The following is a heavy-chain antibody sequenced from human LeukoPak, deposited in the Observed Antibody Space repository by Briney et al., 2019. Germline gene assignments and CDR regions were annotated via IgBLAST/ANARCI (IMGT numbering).Heavy chain of an antibody. Sequence: SETLSLTCTVSGGSISSSSYYWGWIRQPPGKGLEWIGSIYYSGSTYYNPSLKSRVTVSVDTSKNQFSLKLSSVTAADTAVYYCARDAYYYDSSGLYAFDIWGQGTMVTVSS. CDR2: IYYSGST. V-gene: IGHV4-39*07. CDR1: GGSISSSSYY. D-gene: IGHD3-22*01. CDR3: ARDAYYYDSSGLYAFDI. J-gene: IGHJ3*02.